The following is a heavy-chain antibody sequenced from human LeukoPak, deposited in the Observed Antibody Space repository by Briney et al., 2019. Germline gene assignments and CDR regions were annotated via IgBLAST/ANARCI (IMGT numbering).Heavy chain of an antibody. CDR2: TYYRSTRYS. CDR3: ARYTSSWFFDS. J-gene: IGHJ4*02. CDR1: GDSVSSTSAA. Sequence: SQTLSLTCAISGDSVSSTSAAWNWIRQSPSGGLEWLGRTYYRSTRYSDYAVSVRGRITVSPDTSTNQFSLQLNSVTPEDTAVYYCARYTSSWFFDSWGLGTLVTVSS. D-gene: IGHD6-13*01. V-gene: IGHV6-1*01.